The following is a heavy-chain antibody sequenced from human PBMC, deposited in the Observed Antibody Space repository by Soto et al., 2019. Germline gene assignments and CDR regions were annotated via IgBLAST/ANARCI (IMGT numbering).Heavy chain of an antibody. V-gene: IGHV4-34*01. D-gene: IGHD5-18*01. CDR3: ARTPPATDTAMVTYYFDY. CDR2: INHSGST. Sequence: SETLSLTCAVYGGSFSGYYWSWIRQPPGKGLEWIGEINHSGSTNYNPSLKSRVTISVDTSKNQFSLKLSSVTAADTAVYYCARTPPATDTAMVTYYFDYWGQGTLVTVSS. CDR1: GGSFSGYY. J-gene: IGHJ4*02.